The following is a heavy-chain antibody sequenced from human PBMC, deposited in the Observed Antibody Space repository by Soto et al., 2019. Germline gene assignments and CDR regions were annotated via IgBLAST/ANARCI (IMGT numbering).Heavy chain of an antibody. V-gene: IGHV3-23*01. CDR3: AKERLPRKQLWVGQYAY. D-gene: IGHD5-18*01. CDR1: GFTFSYYA. J-gene: IGHJ4*02. CDR2: ISGSGGST. Sequence: EVQLLASGGGLVQAGGSLRLSCAASGFTFSYYAMSWVRQAPGKGLEWVSSISGSGGSTYYAASVEGRFTISRDSSKNAVYLQRYSLRVEDTAVYFCAKERLPRKQLWVGQYAYWGQGTLVTVSS.